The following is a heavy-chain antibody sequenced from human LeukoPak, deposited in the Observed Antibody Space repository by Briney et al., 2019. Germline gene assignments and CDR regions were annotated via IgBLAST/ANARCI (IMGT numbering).Heavy chain of an antibody. D-gene: IGHD7-27*01. CDR3: ARGVWAPFDS. Sequence: PGGSLRLSCAASGFSLSNYWMNWVRQAPGKGREWVANIKQDGSEKNYVASVKGRFTISRDNAKNSLILQMNSLRDEDTAVYYCARGVWAPFDSWGQGTLVSVSS. CDR1: GFSLSNYW. V-gene: IGHV3-7*01. CDR2: IKQDGSEK. J-gene: IGHJ4*02.